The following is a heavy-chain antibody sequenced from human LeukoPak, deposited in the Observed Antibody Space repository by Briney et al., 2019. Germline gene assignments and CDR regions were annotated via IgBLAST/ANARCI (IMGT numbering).Heavy chain of an antibody. CDR3: AREEYYYGSGSYYDY. J-gene: IGHJ4*02. Sequence: ASVKVSCKASGGTFSSYAISWVRQAPGQGLEWMGRIIPILGIANYAQKFQGRVTITADKSTSTAYMELSSLRSEDTAVYYCAREEYYYGSGSYYDYWGQGTLVTVSS. V-gene: IGHV1-69*04. D-gene: IGHD3-10*01. CDR1: GGTFSSYA. CDR2: IIPILGIA.